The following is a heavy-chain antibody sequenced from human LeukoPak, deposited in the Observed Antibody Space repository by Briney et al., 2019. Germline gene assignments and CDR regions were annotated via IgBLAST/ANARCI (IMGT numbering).Heavy chain of an antibody. CDR3: ARRYSGWLDY. D-gene: IGHD6-19*01. CDR1: GGSMTSYY. J-gene: IGHJ4*02. CDR2: IYYSGGT. V-gene: IGHV4-59*08. Sequence: SETQSLTCSVSGGSMTSYYWSWIRQPPGKGLEWIGYIYYSGGTNYNPSLKSRVTISVDTSKNQFSLKLSSVTAADTAVYYCARRYSGWLDYWGQGTLVTVSS.